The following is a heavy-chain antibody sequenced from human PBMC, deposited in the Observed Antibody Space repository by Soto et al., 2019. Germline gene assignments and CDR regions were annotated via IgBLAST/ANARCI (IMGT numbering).Heavy chain of an antibody. D-gene: IGHD4-17*01. V-gene: IGHV3-23*01. CDR3: ARGVRLHFHI. CDR1: GFSFSPYA. Sequence: GGSLRLSCVTSGFSFSPYAMSWVRQAPGKGLEWVSGISGSSSNTYYADSVKGRFTISRDNSRNTMFLQMKSLRAEDAAIYFCARGVRLHFHIWGQGTLVTVS. CDR2: ISGSSSNT. J-gene: IGHJ4*02.